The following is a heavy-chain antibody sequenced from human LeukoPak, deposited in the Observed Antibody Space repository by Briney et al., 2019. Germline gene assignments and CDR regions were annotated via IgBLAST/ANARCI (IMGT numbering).Heavy chain of an antibody. CDR3: TKPHLQRNYGDSGVY. CDR1: RFTLSDHF. CDR2: SRDIDSGDTT. J-gene: IGHJ4*02. Sequence: GGSLRLSCAASRFTLSDHFMAWVRQSPGTGLESFGRSRDIDSGDTTEYAASVNGIFTISRDESSSSLFLQMNSLRTEDTAVYYCTKPHLQRNYGDSGVYWGQGTLVVVSS. D-gene: IGHD4-17*01. V-gene: IGHV3-72*01.